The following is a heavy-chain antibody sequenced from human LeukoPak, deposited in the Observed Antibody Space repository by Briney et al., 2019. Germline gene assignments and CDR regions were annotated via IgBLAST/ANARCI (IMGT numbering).Heavy chain of an antibody. CDR3: AKRDSSRALDY. V-gene: IGHV3-23*01. CDR1: GFTFASYA. CDR2: ISGSGYSS. Sequence: GGSLRLSCAASGFTFASYAMAWVRQAPGKGLEWVSGISGSGYSSYYADSVKGRFTTSRDNSKNTLDLQMNSLRAEDTAVYYCAKRDSSRALDYWGQGTLVTVSS. D-gene: IGHD5-24*01. J-gene: IGHJ4*02.